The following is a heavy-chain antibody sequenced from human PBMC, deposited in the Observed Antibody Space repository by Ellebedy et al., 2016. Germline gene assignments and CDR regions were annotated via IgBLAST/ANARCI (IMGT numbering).Heavy chain of an antibody. J-gene: IGHJ5*02. CDR2: VYYVGRT. Sequence: SETLSLTCAVSGSSITSYYWSWIRQSPGRGLEWIGHVYYVGRTRYNPSLNSRVTISVDTSKNEMSLKLSSVTAADTAVYYCTRVRDYYGSGHWFDPWGQGTLVTVSS. CDR3: TRVRDYYGSGHWFDP. D-gene: IGHD3-10*01. CDR1: GSSITSYY. V-gene: IGHV4-59*01.